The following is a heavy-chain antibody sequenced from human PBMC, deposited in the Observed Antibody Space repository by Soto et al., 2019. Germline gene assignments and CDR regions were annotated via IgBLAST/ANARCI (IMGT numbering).Heavy chain of an antibody. J-gene: IGHJ4*02. CDR3: AKRYSSSFEGFDY. V-gene: IGHV3-23*01. Sequence: EVQLLESGGGLVQPGGSLRLSCAASGFTFSSYAMSWVRQAPGKGLEWVSAISGSGGSTYYADAVKGRFTISRDNSKNPLYLQLNSLRAEDTAVYYCAKRYSSSFEGFDYWGQGTLVTVSS. CDR1: GFTFSSYA. CDR2: ISGSGGST. D-gene: IGHD6-6*01.